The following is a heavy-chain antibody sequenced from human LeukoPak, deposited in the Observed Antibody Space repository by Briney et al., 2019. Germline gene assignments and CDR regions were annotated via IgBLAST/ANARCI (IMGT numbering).Heavy chain of an antibody. D-gene: IGHD5-12*01. V-gene: IGHV4-59*08. Sequence: PSETLSLTCTVSGGSISSYYWSWIRQPPGKGLEWIGYIYYSGSTNYNPSLKSRVTISVDTSKNQFSLKLSSVTAADTAVYYCARHGYGGFDYWGQGTLVTVSS. CDR2: IYYSGST. CDR1: GGSISSYY. J-gene: IGHJ4*02. CDR3: ARHGYGGFDY.